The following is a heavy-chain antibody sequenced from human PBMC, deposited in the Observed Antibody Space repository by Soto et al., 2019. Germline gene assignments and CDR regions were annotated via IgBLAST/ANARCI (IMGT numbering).Heavy chain of an antibody. J-gene: IGHJ4*02. V-gene: IGHV3-33*01. CDR1: GFTFSSYG. Sequence: PGGSLRLSCAASGFTFSSYGMHWVRQAPGKGLEWVAVIWYDGSSKYYADSVKGRFTISRDNSKNTLYLQMTSLTPDDTGVYYCTTSNLGVDFWGPGTLVTVSS. CDR2: IWYDGSSK. CDR3: TTSNLGVDF. D-gene: IGHD2-15*01.